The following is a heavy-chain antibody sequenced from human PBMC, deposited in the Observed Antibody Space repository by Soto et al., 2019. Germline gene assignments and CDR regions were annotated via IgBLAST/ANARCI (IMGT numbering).Heavy chain of an antibody. V-gene: IGHV4-39*01. D-gene: IGHD3-9*01. CDR2: IYYSGST. J-gene: IGHJ6*04. CDR3: ATDYDILTGYPGDV. Sequence: QLXLXESGPGLVKXSEXLSXTCXVXGGSXXXSXYYWGWIRQPPGKGLEWIGSIYYSGSTYYNPSLKSRVTISVDTSKNQFSLKLSSVTAADTAVYYCATDYDILTGYPGDVWGKGTTVTVSS. CDR1: GGSXXXSXYY.